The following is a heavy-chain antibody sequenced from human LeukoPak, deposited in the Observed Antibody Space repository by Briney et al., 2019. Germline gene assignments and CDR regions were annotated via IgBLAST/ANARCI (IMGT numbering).Heavy chain of an antibody. Sequence: GGSLRLSCAASGFTVSSNYMSWVRQAPGKGLEWVAVISYDGSNKYYADSVKGRFTISRDNSKNTLYLQMNSLRAEDTAVYYCARDGIEVYDFWGGYLGFLDYWGQGTLVTVSS. CDR2: ISYDGSNK. CDR3: ARDGIEVYDFWGGYLGFLDY. D-gene: IGHD3/OR15-3a*01. J-gene: IGHJ4*02. CDR1: GFTVSSNY. V-gene: IGHV3-30-3*01.